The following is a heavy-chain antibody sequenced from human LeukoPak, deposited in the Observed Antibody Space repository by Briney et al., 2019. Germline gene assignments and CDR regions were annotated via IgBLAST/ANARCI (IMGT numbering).Heavy chain of an antibody. J-gene: IGHJ4*02. CDR1: GGSVNSRTYY. V-gene: IGHV4-39*01. Sequence: SETLSLTCPVSGGSVNSRTYYWAWIRQPPGKGLEWIGSIYYSDSTYYNPSLKSRVTISVDTSKNQFSLELTSVTAADTAAYYCARHGPHCGYYSGFDLGGQGTLVTASS. CDR2: IYYSDST. D-gene: IGHD3-3*01. CDR3: ARHGPHCGYYSGFDL.